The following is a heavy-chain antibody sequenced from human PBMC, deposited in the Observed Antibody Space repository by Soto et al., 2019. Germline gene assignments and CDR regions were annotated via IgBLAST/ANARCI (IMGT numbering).Heavy chain of an antibody. CDR3: ARAGPYCGSDCYPWAFDI. CDR1: GCSFSTYG. D-gene: IGHD2-21*02. Sequence: QAQLVESGGGVVQPWTSLRLSCAASGCSFSTYGMHWVRQTPGKGLEWVAIIWYEGLNIYYADSVKGRFTISRDDSKNTVYLEMNSLRPGDTAVYYCARAGPYCGSDCYPWAFDIWGHGTVVTVSS. CDR2: IWYEGLNI. J-gene: IGHJ3*02. V-gene: IGHV3-33*01.